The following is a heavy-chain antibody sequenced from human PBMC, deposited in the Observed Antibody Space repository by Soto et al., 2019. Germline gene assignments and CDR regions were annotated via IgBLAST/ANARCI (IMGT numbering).Heavy chain of an antibody. CDR1: GYTLTELS. D-gene: IGHD3-3*01. J-gene: IGHJ5*02. CDR3: ATLSNDFWSGPNNWFDL. CDR2: FDPEDGET. V-gene: IGHV1-24*01. Sequence: ASVKVSCKVSGYTLTELSMHWVQQAPGKGLEWMGGFDPEDGETIYAQKFQGRVTMTEDTSTDTAYMELSSLRSEDTAVYYCATLSNDFWSGPNNWFDLWGQGTLVTVSS.